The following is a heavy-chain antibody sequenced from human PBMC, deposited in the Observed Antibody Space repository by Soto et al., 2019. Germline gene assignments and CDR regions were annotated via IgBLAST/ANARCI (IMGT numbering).Heavy chain of an antibody. V-gene: IGHV3-74*01. D-gene: IGHD3-10*01. CDR2: INTDGTGT. Sequence: PGGSLRLSCAASGFTSSSDWLHWVRQPPGKGLEWVSRINTDGTGTSYADSVKGRFTISRDNAKNTLYLQMNSLRAEDTAIYSCTRDRPGPQHYFDYWGQGNMVTVSS. CDR3: TRDRPGPQHYFDY. J-gene: IGHJ4*02. CDR1: GFTSSSDW.